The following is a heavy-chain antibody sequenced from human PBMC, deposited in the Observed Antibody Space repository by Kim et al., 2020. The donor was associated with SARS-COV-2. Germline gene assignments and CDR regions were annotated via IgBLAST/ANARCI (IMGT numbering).Heavy chain of an antibody. Sequence: GGSLRLSCAASGFTFRRYWMSWVRQAPGKGLEWVASIKKDGSLKDYVDSVKGRFTISRDNAKNALSLLMNSLRTEESAVYFCARGWMPDYWGQRTLVTVSS. CDR1: GFTFRRYW. CDR3: ARGWMPDY. CDR2: IKKDGSLK. D-gene: IGHD5-12*01. V-gene: IGHV3-7*04. J-gene: IGHJ4*02.